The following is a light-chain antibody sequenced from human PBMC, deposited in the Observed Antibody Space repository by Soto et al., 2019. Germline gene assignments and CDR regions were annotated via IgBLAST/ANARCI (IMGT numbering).Light chain of an antibody. CDR1: SSNIGSNS. CDR2: STN. Sequence: VVTQPPSASGTPGQRVTISCSGSSSNIGSNSVNWYQQVPGTAPKLLIYSTNQRPSGVPDRFSGSKSDTSASLAISGLQSEDEADYYCAAWDDSLNGEVVFGGGTKLTVL. V-gene: IGLV1-44*01. CDR3: AAWDDSLNGEVV. J-gene: IGLJ2*01.